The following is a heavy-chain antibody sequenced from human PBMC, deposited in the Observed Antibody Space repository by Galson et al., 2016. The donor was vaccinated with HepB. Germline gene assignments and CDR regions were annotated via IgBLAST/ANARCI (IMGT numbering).Heavy chain of an antibody. V-gene: IGHV3-23*01. Sequence: SLRLSCAASGFAFSSYGITWVRQAPRKGLEWVAAISTSGGRTDDADYVRGRVTTSRDNSQNILYLQMNTLRAEDSDLYYCAKGTTRTGDNWGQGILVTISS. CDR1: GFAFSSYG. CDR3: AKGTTRTGDN. CDR2: ISTSGGRT. D-gene: IGHD4-11*01. J-gene: IGHJ4*02.